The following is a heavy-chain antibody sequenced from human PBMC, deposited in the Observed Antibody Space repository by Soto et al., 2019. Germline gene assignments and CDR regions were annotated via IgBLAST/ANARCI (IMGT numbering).Heavy chain of an antibody. V-gene: IGHV4-61*01. CDR1: GGSISSSSYY. Sequence: SETLSLTCTVSGGSISSSSYYWSWIRQPPGKGLEWIGYIYYSGSTNYNPSLKSRVTISVDTSKNQFSLKLSSVTAADTAVYYCARVRWTVAGPGHFDYWGQGTLVTVSS. D-gene: IGHD6-19*01. CDR2: IYYSGST. J-gene: IGHJ4*02. CDR3: ARVRWTVAGPGHFDY.